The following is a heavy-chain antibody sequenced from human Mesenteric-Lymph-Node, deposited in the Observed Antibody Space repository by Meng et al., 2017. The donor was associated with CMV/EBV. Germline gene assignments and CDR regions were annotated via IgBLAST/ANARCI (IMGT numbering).Heavy chain of an antibody. CDR2: ISPRSKYI. CDR3: ARVTPPPDYDFWRGYWDAFDV. J-gene: IGHJ3*01. V-gene: IGHV3-21*01. CDR1: GISFSDYT. D-gene: IGHD3-3*01. Sequence: GESLKISCAASGISFSDYTMNWVRQAPGKGLEWVSSISPRSKYIYYADSVKGRFTVTRDNAKTSLYLQMNSLSPEDTAMYYCARVTPPPDYDFWRGYWDAFDVWGQGTMVTVSS.